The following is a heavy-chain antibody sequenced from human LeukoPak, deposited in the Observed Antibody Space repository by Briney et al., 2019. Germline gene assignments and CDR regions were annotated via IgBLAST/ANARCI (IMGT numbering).Heavy chain of an antibody. CDR3: ARDIVLIAVAVRGSFDI. V-gene: IGHV3-13*01. J-gene: IGHJ3*02. CDR2: IGTAGDT. Sequence: GGSLRLSCAASGFTFSSYDMHWVRQATGKGLEWVSAIGTAGDTYYPGSVKGRFTISRENAKNSLYLQMNSLRDGDTAVYYCARDIVLIAVAVRGSFDIWGQGTMVTVSS. CDR1: GFTFSSYD. D-gene: IGHD6-19*01.